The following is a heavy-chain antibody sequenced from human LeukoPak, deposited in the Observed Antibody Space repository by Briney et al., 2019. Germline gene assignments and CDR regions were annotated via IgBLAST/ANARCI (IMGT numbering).Heavy chain of an antibody. CDR2: IYYSGST. V-gene: IGHV4-59*01. CDR3: ARGARLYGMDV. CDR1: GGSISSYY. Sequence: SETLSLTCTVSGGSISSYYWSWIRQPPGKGLEWIGYIYYSGSTNYNPSLKSRVTISVDTSKNQFSLKLSSVTAADTAVYYCARGARLYGMDVWGQGTTVTVSS. J-gene: IGHJ6*02. D-gene: IGHD6-25*01.